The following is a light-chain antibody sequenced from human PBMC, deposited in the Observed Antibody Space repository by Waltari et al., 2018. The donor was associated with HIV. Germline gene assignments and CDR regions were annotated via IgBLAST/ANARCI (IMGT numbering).Light chain of an antibody. V-gene: IGKV3-11*01. CDR2: DAS. Sequence: EIVLTQSPATLSLSPGERATLSCRASQSVSSYLALYQQKPGQAPRLLIYDASNRATGIPARFSGSVSGTDFTLTSSSLEPEDFAVYYCQQRSNWPLITFGQGTRLEIK. J-gene: IGKJ5*01. CDR3: QQRSNWPLIT. CDR1: QSVSSY.